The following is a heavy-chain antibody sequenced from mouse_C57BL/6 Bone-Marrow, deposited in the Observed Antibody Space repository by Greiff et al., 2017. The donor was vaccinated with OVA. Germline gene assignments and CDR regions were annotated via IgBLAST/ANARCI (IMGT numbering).Heavy chain of an antibody. CDR3: VRHDTTVEGYFDY. CDR2: IRSKSNNYAT. D-gene: IGHD1-1*01. Sequence: EVQLVESGGGLVQPKGSLKLSCAASGFSFNTYAMNWVRQAPGKGLEWVARIRSKSNNYATYYADSVKDRFTISRDDSESMLYLQMNNLKTEDTAMYYCVRHDTTVEGYFDYWGQGTTLTVSS. V-gene: IGHV10-1*01. CDR1: GFSFNTYA. J-gene: IGHJ2*01.